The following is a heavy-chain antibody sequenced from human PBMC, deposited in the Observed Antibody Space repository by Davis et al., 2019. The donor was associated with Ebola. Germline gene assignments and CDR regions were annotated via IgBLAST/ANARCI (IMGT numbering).Heavy chain of an antibody. Sequence: SLKISCAASGFTFDDYAMHWVRQAPGKGLEWVSRISWNSGSMGYADSVKGRFTISRDNAKNSLYLQMNSLRAEDTALYYCAKEGQRLHLGELSLYRTGHFDYWGQGTLVTVSS. CDR3: AKEGQRLHLGELSLYRTGHFDY. J-gene: IGHJ4*02. CDR1: GFTFDDYA. V-gene: IGHV3-9*01. CDR2: ISWNSGSM. D-gene: IGHD3-16*02.